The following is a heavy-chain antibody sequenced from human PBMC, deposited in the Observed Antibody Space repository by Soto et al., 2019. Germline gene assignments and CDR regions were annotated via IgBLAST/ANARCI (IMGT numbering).Heavy chain of an antibody. V-gene: IGHV3-21*01. CDR1: GFTFSPYT. Sequence: GGSLRLSCASSGFTFSPYTMNWVHEAPGKGLEWVSSINGRGNYIYYAESVKGRFTISRDNAKNSLYLQMDRLRAEDTALYYCVREDGKVGTNSAFDYWGLGALVTVSS. J-gene: IGHJ4*02. CDR2: INGRGNYI. D-gene: IGHD1-26*01. CDR3: VREDGKVGTNSAFDY.